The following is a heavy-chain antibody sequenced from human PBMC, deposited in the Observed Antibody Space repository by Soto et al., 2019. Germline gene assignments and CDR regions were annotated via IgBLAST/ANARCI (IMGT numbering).Heavy chain of an antibody. Sequence: QLQLQESGSGLVKPSQTLSLTCAVSGGSISSGGYSWSWIRQPPGKGLEWIGYIYPSGSTYYNPSLPGRATISLDRPKNQWSLTPSSVTAADPAVYYCAAGGRLPRYYWGQGPLVTVSS. CDR3: AAGGRLPRYY. D-gene: IGHD6-25*01. CDR1: GGSISSGGYS. V-gene: IGHV4-30-2*01. J-gene: IGHJ4*02. CDR2: IYPSGST.